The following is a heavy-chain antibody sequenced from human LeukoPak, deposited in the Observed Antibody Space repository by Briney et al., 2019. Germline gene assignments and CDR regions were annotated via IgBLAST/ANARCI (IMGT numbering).Heavy chain of an antibody. J-gene: IGHJ4*02. V-gene: IGHV3-30*02. Sequence: PGGSLRISCSASGFTFSSYGMHWVRQAPGKGLEWVTFIRYDGSNKYYADSVKGRFTISRDSSKNTVYLQMNSLRAEDTAVYYCAREPYYYGSGTYPRFEYWGQGTLVIVSS. CDR1: GFTFSSYG. D-gene: IGHD3-10*01. CDR3: AREPYYYGSGTYPRFEY. CDR2: IRYDGSNK.